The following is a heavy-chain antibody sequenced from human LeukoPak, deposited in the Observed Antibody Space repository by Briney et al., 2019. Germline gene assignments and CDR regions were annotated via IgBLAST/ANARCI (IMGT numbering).Heavy chain of an antibody. Sequence: ASVKVSCKASGYTFSGYYIHWVRQAPGQGLEWMGWINLDSGDTHYAQKFQGRVTLTRETSIGTAYMELSSLTSGVTAVYYCARGSFDYWGQGTLVTVSS. CDR3: ARGSFDY. D-gene: IGHD3-10*01. V-gene: IGHV1-2*02. J-gene: IGHJ4*02. CDR1: GYTFSGYY. CDR2: INLDSGDT.